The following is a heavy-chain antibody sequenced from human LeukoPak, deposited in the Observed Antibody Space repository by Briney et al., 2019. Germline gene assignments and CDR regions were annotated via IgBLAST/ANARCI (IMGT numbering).Heavy chain of an antibody. V-gene: IGHV6-1*01. Sequence: SQTLSLTCAITGDSVSNNSTAWNWIRQSPSRGLEWLGRTYYRSKWFNDFALSVKSRITINPDASKNQFSLQLNSVTPEDTAVYYCAKNYGDSNWFDPWGQVTLVTVSS. CDR1: GDSVSNNSTA. J-gene: IGHJ5*02. CDR3: AKNYGDSNWFDP. CDR2: TYYRSKWFN. D-gene: IGHD4-17*01.